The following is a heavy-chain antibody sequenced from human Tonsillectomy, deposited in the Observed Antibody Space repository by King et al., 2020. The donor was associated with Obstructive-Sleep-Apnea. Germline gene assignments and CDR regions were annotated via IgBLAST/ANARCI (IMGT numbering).Heavy chain of an antibody. J-gene: IGHJ4*02. Sequence: QLVQSGAEVRKPGASVKVSCKASNYIFSDYGINWVRQAPGQGLEWMGWISGYNGQTSFARGLKGRVTMTADTSRSTVYMELRSLKSNDTAVYFCASDVDRARYKPGYWGQGTLVTVSS. V-gene: IGHV1-18*01. CDR3: ASDVDRARYKPGY. CDR2: ISGYNGQT. D-gene: IGHD1-1*01. CDR1: NYIFSDYG.